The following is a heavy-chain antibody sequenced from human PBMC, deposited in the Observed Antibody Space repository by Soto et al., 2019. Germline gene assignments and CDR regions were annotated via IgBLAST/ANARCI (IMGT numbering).Heavy chain of an antibody. V-gene: IGHV3-30-3*01. CDR1: GFTFSSYA. D-gene: IGHD3-22*01. CDR3: ARAAPPGDYDSSGKNWFDP. J-gene: IGHJ5*02. CDR2: ISYDGSNK. Sequence: QVQLVESGGGVVQPGRSLRLSCAASGFTFSSYAMHWVRQAPGKGLEWVAVISYDGSNKYYADSVKGRFTISRDNSKNXLXXQMNSLRAEDTAVYYCARAAPPGDYDSSGKNWFDPWGQGTLVTVSS.